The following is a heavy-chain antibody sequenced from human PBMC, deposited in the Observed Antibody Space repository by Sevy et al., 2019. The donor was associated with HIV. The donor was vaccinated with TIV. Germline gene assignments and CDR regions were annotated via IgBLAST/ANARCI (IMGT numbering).Heavy chain of an antibody. J-gene: IGHJ6*02. D-gene: IGHD2-15*01. Sequence: GGSLRLSCAAPEFTFSSYWMSWVRQAPGKGLEWVANIKQDGSEKYYVDSVKGRFTISRDNAKNSLYLQMNSLRAEDTAVYYCAREVVVAASRQRTSGLYYYYGMDVWGQGTTVTVSS. CDR2: IKQDGSEK. CDR3: AREVVVAASRQRTSGLYYYYGMDV. V-gene: IGHV3-7*03. CDR1: EFTFSSYW.